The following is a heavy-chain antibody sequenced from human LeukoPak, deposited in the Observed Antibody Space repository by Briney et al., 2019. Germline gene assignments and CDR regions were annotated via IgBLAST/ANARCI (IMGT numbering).Heavy chain of an antibody. V-gene: IGHV3-21*01. CDR3: ARGGTGATRDDTFDI. CDR1: AFTFSFYS. CDR2: ISSGSGVI. D-gene: IGHD1-26*01. Sequence: GGSLRVSCAASAFTFSFYSMNWVRQAPGRGLEWVSSISSGSGVIFYADSVKGRFTISRDNPKSSLYLQMNSLRAEDTAVYYCARGGTGATRDDTFDIWGHGAMVTVSS. J-gene: IGHJ3*02.